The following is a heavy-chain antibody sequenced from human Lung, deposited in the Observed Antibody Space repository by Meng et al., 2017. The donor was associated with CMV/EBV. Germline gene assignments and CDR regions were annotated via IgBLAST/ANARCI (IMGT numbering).Heavy chain of an antibody. CDR3: AKKGGDGALHYFDY. D-gene: IGHD3-16*01. J-gene: IGHJ4*02. Sequence: ESXKISXAASGFIFSNYAMSWVRQAPGKGLEWISFMSGSGSMMFYVDSVRGRFTISRDSSKNTLYLQMNSLRAEDTAVYYCAKKGGDGALHYFDYWGQGKXVTGSS. CDR1: GFIFSNYA. CDR2: MSGSGSMM. V-gene: IGHV3-23*01.